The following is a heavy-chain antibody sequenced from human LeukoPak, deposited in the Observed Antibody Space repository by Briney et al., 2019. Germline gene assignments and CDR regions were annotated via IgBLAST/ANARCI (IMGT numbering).Heavy chain of an antibody. CDR2: IYSGGST. D-gene: IGHD6-13*01. Sequence: GGSLRPSCAASGFTVSSNYMSWVRQAPGKGLEWVSVIYSGGSTYYADSVKGRFTISRDNSKNTLYLQMNSLRAEDTAVYYCARDRGSSWDYWGQGTLVTVSS. J-gene: IGHJ4*02. CDR3: ARDRGSSWDY. CDR1: GFTVSSNY. V-gene: IGHV3-66*02.